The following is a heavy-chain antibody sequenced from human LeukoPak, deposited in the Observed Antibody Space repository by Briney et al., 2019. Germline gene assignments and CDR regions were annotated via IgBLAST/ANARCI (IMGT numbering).Heavy chain of an antibody. CDR3: VRDGHRLYDYYYYMDV. Sequence: ASVKVSCKAAGNIFSGYYIHWVRQVPGQGLEWMGWINPNSGGTNYAQHFQGRVTMTRDTSISTAYMELSRLRSDDTAVYFCVRDGHRLYDYYYYMDVWGKGTTVTVSS. CDR2: INPNSGGT. D-gene: IGHD2-2*02. V-gene: IGHV1-2*02. J-gene: IGHJ6*03. CDR1: GNIFSGYY.